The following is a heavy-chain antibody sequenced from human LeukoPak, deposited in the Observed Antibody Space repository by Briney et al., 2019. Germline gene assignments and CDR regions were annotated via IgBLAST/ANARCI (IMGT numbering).Heavy chain of an antibody. CDR1: GFTVSSNY. D-gene: IGHD2-8*01. V-gene: IGHV3-66*01. CDR2: IYSGGST. Sequence: GGSLRLSCAASGFTVSSNYMSWVRQAPGKGLEWVSVIYSGGSTYYADSVKGRFTISRDNSKNTLYLQMNSLRAEDTAVYYCARVYASEVSGYFDYCGQGTLVTVSS. J-gene: IGHJ4*02. CDR3: ARVYASEVSGYFDY.